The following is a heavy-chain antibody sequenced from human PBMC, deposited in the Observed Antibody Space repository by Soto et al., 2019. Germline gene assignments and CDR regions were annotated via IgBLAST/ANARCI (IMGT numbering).Heavy chain of an antibody. CDR2: IIPIFGTA. V-gene: IGHV1-69*13. CDR1: GGTFSSYA. J-gene: IGHJ6*02. CDR3: ARVPKKYQLLPTYYYYGMDV. D-gene: IGHD2-2*01. Sequence: SVKVSCKASGGTFSSYAISWVRQAPGQGLEWMGGIIPIFGTANYAQKFQGRVTITADESTSTAYMELSSLRSEDTAVYYCARVPKKYQLLPTYYYYGMDVWGQGTTVTVSS.